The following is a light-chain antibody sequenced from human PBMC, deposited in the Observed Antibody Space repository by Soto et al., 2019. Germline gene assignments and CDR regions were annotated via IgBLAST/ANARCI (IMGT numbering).Light chain of an antibody. V-gene: IGKV3-20*01. Sequence: EIVLTQSPGTLSLSPGERATLSCRASQSVSSSYLAWYQQKPGQAPRLLIYGASSSATGIPDRFSGSGSGTDFTLTISRMEPEDFEVYYCQQYCRSPLYTFGQGNKLEIK. CDR2: GAS. CDR3: QQYCRSPLYT. CDR1: QSVSSSY. J-gene: IGKJ2*01.